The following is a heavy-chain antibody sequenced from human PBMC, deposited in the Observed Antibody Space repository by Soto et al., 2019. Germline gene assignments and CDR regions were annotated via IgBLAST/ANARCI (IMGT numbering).Heavy chain of an antibody. D-gene: IGHD1-26*01. CDR2: ISSGDLT. CDR3: AKYSGSTRVYYFDY. CDR1: GFTFSNFA. V-gene: IGHV3-23*01. Sequence: GGSLRLSCAASGFTFSNFAMSWVRQSPGKGLEWVSIISSGDLTYYADSVKGRFTISRDNSKNTLYLQMNSLRAEDTAIYYCAKYSGSTRVYYFDYWGLGSLVTVSS. J-gene: IGHJ4*02.